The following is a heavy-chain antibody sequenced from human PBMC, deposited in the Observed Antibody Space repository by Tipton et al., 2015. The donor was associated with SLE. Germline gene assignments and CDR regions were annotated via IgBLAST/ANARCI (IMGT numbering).Heavy chain of an antibody. J-gene: IGHJ4*02. Sequence: SLRLSCAASGFTVSSNYMSWVRQAPGKGLEWVSVIYSGGSTYYADSVKGRFTISRDNSKNTLYLQMNSLRAEDTAVYYCARDRRSGWFDFDYWGQGALVTVSS. CDR3: ARDRRSGWFDFDY. CDR2: IYSGGST. CDR1: GFTVSSNY. V-gene: IGHV3-53*05. D-gene: IGHD6-19*01.